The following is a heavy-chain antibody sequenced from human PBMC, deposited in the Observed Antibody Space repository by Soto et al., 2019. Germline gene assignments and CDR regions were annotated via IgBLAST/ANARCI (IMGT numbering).Heavy chain of an antibody. V-gene: IGHV4-59*01. Sequence: SETLSLTCTVSGGSISSYYWSWIRQPPGKGLEWIGYIYYSGSTNYNPSLKSRVTISVDTSKSQFSLKLSSVTAADTAVYYCARAQYSYDPFDYWGQGTLVTVSS. J-gene: IGHJ4*02. CDR2: IYYSGST. D-gene: IGHD5-18*01. CDR3: ARAQYSYDPFDY. CDR1: GGSISSYY.